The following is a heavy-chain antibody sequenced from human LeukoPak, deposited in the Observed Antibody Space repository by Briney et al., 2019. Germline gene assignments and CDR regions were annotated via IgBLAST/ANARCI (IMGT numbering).Heavy chain of an antibody. CDR1: GFNFSTYW. Sequence: GGSLRLSCTASGFNFSTYWMTWVRHVPGKGLEWVANIKEDGSEIYYVDAVKGRFSISRDNAKTSLYLQMHSLSVADTGLYYCVTDQTWRHPSFFDYWGQGTLDTVSS. J-gene: IGHJ4*02. CDR3: VTDQTWRHPSFFDY. D-gene: IGHD5-18*01. V-gene: IGHV3-7*01. CDR2: IKEDGSEI.